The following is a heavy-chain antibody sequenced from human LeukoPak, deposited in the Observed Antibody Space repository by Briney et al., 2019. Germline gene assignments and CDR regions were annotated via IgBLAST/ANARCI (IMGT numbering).Heavy chain of an antibody. J-gene: IGHJ4*02. CDR2: INHSGST. Sequence: SETLSLTCAVYGGSFSGYYWSWIRQPPGKGLERIGEINHSGSTNYNPSLKSRVTISVDTSKNQFSLKLSSVTAADTAVYYCARQRRLLWFGESGEFDYWGQGTLVTVSS. V-gene: IGHV4-34*01. D-gene: IGHD3-10*01. CDR3: ARQRRLLWFGESGEFDY. CDR1: GGSFSGYY.